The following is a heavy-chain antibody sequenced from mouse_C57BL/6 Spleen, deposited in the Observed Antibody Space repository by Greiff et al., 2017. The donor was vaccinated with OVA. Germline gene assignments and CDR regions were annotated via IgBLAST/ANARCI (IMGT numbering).Heavy chain of an antibody. D-gene: IGHD1-1*01. CDR1: GFTFSSYA. CDR3: AREGVVARYYAMDY. J-gene: IGHJ4*01. V-gene: IGHV5-4*01. CDR2: ISDGGSYT. Sequence: EVKLMESGGGLVKPGGSLKLSCAASGFTFSSYAMSWVRQTPEKRLEWVATISDGGSYTYYPDNVKGRFTISRDNATNNLYLQMSHLKSEGTAMYYCAREGVVARYYAMDYWGQGTSVTVSS.